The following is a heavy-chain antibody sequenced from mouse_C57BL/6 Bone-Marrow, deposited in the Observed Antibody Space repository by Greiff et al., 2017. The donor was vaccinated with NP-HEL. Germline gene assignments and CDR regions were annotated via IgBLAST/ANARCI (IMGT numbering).Heavy chain of an antibody. CDR3: ASDRWLLSY. CDR2: ISYDGSN. CDR1: GYSITSGYY. Sequence: EVKLMESGPGLVKPSQSLSLTCSVTGYSITSGYYWNWIRQFPGNKLEWMGYISYDGSNNYNPSLKNRISITRDTSKNQFFLKLNSVTTEDTATYYCASDRWLLSYWGQGTLVTVSA. J-gene: IGHJ3*01. D-gene: IGHD2-3*01. V-gene: IGHV3-6*01.